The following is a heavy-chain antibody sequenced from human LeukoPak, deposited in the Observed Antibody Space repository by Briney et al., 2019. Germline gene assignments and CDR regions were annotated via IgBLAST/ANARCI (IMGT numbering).Heavy chain of an antibody. Sequence: GGSLRLSCAASGFTFDDYAMHWVRQAPGKGLEWVSLISGDGGSTYYGDSVKGRFTISRDNSKSSLYLQMNSLRSEDTAFYYCAKGGNTAMVRGYFDYWGQGTLVTVSS. CDR1: GFTFDDYA. J-gene: IGHJ4*02. D-gene: IGHD5-18*01. CDR3: AKGGNTAMVRGYFDY. CDR2: ISGDGGST. V-gene: IGHV3-43*02.